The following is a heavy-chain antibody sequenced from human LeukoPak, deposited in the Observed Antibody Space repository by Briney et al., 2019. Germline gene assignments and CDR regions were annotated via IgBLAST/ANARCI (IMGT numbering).Heavy chain of an antibody. Sequence: GGSLRLSCTASGFTFSTYWMSWVRQTPGKGLEWVAYIHPYGNEKYRVGSVKGRFTISRDNAKNSLYLQMNSLRVEDTAVYYCARGDDFSGDYWGQGTLVTVSS. CDR3: ARGDDFSGDY. V-gene: IGHV3-7*04. D-gene: IGHD2-21*02. J-gene: IGHJ4*02. CDR2: IHPYGNEK. CDR1: GFTFSTYW.